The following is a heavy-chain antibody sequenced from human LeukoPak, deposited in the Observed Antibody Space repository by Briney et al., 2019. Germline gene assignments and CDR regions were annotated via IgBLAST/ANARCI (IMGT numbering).Heavy chain of an antibody. J-gene: IGHJ5*02. V-gene: IGHV4-59*08. Sequence: SETLSLTCTVSGGSISDYYLSWVRQSPGKGLEWIGYIYYSGSTNSNPSLKSRVTISVDTSKKQFSLRLSSVTAADTAVYYCARRGGGSSTAWFEPWGQGTLVTVSS. CDR2: IYYSGST. CDR1: GGSISDYY. D-gene: IGHD6-6*01. CDR3: ARRGGGSSTAWFEP.